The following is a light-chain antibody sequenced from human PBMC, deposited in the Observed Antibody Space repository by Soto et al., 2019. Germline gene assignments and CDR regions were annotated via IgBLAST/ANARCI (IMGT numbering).Light chain of an antibody. CDR3: SSYRGSNTLGI. J-gene: IGLJ1*01. CDR1: NSDVGGHNY. V-gene: IGLV2-14*01. Sequence: QSALTQPASVSGSPGQSITISCTGPNSDVGGHNYVSWYQQHPGTAPKLLIYEVSNRPSGVSNRFSGTKSGNTATLTISGLQADDEADYYCSSYRGSNTLGIFGTGTKLTVL. CDR2: EVS.